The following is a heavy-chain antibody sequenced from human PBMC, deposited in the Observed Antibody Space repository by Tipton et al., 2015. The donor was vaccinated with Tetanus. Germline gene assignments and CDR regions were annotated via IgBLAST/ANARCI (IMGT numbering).Heavy chain of an antibody. CDR1: GYTFTNYW. V-gene: IGHV5-51*01. Sequence: QLVQSGAEVKKPGESLKISCKGSGYTFTNYWIGWVRQMPGKGLEWMGIIYPGDSDTRYSPSFQGQVTISAGKSTSTAYLQWSRLQASDTAMYYCARRLGPYTGDQIWHFDLWGRGTLVTVSS. CDR3: ARRLGPYTGDQIWHFDL. D-gene: IGHD7-27*01. J-gene: IGHJ2*01. CDR2: IYPGDSDT.